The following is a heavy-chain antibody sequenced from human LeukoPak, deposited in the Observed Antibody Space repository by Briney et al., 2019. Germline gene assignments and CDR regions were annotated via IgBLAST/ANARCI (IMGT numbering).Heavy chain of an antibody. J-gene: IGHJ4*02. V-gene: IGHV3-30*04. D-gene: IGHD3-10*01. Sequence: PGGSLRLSCAASGFTFRAYAMHWVRQAPGKGLEWLAVISNDGTIQYYADSVKGRFTISRDNSRNIVNLQTDSRRPEDTALYYCARAMVRGVIPYWGQGTLVTVSS. CDR1: GFTFRAYA. CDR3: ARAMVRGVIPY. CDR2: ISNDGTIQ.